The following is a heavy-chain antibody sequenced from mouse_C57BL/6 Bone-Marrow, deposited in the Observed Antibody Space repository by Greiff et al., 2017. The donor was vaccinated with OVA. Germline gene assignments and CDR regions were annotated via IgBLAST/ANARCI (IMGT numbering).Heavy chain of an antibody. CDR2: IDPENGDT. Sequence: VQLQQSGAELVRPGASVKLSCTASGFNIKDAYMHWVKQRPEPGLEWIGWIDPENGDTEYASKFQGKATITADTSSNTAYLQLSSLTSEDTAVYYGTCPGEPRAMDDWGQGTSVTVSS. V-gene: IGHV14-4*01. CDR3: TCPGEPRAMDD. D-gene: IGHD4-1*01. J-gene: IGHJ4*01. CDR1: GFNIKDAY.